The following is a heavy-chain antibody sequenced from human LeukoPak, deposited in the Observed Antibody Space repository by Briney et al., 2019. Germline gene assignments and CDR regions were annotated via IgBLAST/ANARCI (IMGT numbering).Heavy chain of an antibody. CDR3: ARAGLLWFGEPSFYGMDV. V-gene: IGHV1-18*01. J-gene: IGHJ6*02. CDR2: ISAYNGNT. Sequence: ASVKVSCKASGYTFTSYGISWVRQAPGQGLEWMGWISAYNGNTNYAQKLQGRVTMTTDTSTNTAYMELRSLRSDDTAVYYCARAGLLWFGEPSFYGMDVWGQGTTVTVSS. CDR1: GYTFTSYG. D-gene: IGHD3-10*01.